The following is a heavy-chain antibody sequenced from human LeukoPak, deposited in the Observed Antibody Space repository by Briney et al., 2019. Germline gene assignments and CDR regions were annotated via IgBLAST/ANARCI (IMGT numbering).Heavy chain of an antibody. D-gene: IGHD3-10*01. CDR2: ISYDGSNK. CDR1: GFTFSSYA. V-gene: IGHV3-30-3*01. Sequence: PGGSLRLSCAASGFTFSSYAMHWVRQAPGKGLEWVAVISYDGSNKYYADSVKGRFTISRGNSKNTLYLQMNGLRAEDTAVYYCARGFLWFGELFSYYYYGMDVWGQGTTVTVSS. J-gene: IGHJ6*02. CDR3: ARGFLWFGELFSYYYYGMDV.